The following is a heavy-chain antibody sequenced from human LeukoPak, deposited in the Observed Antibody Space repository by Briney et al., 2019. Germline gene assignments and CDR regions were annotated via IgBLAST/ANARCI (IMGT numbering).Heavy chain of an antibody. V-gene: IGHV4-34*01. D-gene: IGHD4/OR15-4a*01. Sequence: SETLSLTCAVYGGSFSGYYWSWIRQPPGKGLEWIGEINHSGSTNYNPSLKSRVTISVDTSKNQFSLKLSSVTAADTAVYYCARGTNRGAGDFDYWGQGALVTVSS. CDR1: GGSFSGYY. CDR2: INHSGST. CDR3: ARGTNRGAGDFDY. J-gene: IGHJ4*02.